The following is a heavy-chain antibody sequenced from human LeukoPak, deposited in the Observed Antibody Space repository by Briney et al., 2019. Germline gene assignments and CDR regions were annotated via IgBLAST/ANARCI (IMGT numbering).Heavy chain of an antibody. Sequence: GGSLRLSCSASGFTFTTYGMSWVRQAPGKGLEWVSGIGGSGTRTYYADSVKGRFTISRDNSKDTLYLQMNSLRDEDTAVYYCAKDSHWILFDDWGQGTLVTVSS. V-gene: IGHV3-23*01. J-gene: IGHJ4*02. CDR1: GFTFTTYG. D-gene: IGHD2-2*03. CDR3: AKDSHWILFDD. CDR2: IGGSGTRT.